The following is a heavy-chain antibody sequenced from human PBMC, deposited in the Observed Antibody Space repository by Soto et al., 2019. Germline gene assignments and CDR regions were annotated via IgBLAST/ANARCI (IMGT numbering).Heavy chain of an antibody. CDR3: ARAIMVRGVIITPFDY. J-gene: IGHJ4*02. CDR2: INPNSGGT. V-gene: IGHV1-2*04. Sequence: EASVKVSCKASGYTFTGYYMHCVRQAPGQGLEWMGWINPNSGGTNYAQKFQGWVTMTRDTSISTAYMELSRLRSDDTAVYYCARAIMVRGVIITPFDYWGQGTLVTVSS. CDR1: GYTFTGYY. D-gene: IGHD3-10*01.